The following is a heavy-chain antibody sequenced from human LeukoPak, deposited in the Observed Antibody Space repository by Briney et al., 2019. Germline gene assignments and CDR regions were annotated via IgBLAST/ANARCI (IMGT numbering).Heavy chain of an antibody. CDR2: ISGSGGST. D-gene: IGHD3-22*01. CDR3: AKHIDITMIVVVIPDDAFDI. J-gene: IGHJ3*02. V-gene: IGHV3-23*01. Sequence: GGSLRLSCAAPGFTFSSYAMSWVRQAPGKGMEWVSAISGSGGSTYYADSVKCRCTISRDNSKNTLYLQMNSLRAEDTDVYYCAKHIDITMIVVVIPDDAFDIWGQGTMVTVSS. CDR1: GFTFSSYA.